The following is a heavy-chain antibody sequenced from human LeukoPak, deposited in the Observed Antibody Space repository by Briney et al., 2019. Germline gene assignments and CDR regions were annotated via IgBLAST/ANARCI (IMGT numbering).Heavy chain of an antibody. CDR1: GGSISSYY. V-gene: IGHV4-4*07. D-gene: IGHD5-12*01. CDR3: ARMGGYSGYATH. J-gene: IGHJ4*02. Sequence: SETLSLTCTVSGGSISSYYWSWIRQPAGKGLEWIGRIYTSGSTNYNPSLKSRVTLSVDTAKNQFSLKLNSVTAADTAVYYCARMGGYSGYATHWGQGTLVTVSS. CDR2: IYTSGST.